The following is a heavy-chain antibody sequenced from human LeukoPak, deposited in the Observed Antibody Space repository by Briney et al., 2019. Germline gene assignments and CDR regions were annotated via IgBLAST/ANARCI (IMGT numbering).Heavy chain of an antibody. D-gene: IGHD1-26*01. CDR1: GYTFTSYD. CDR2: MNPKSGNT. V-gene: IGHV1-8*01. Sequence: GASVRVSCKASGYTFTSYDINWVRQATGQGLEWMGWMNPKSGNTGYAQKFQGRVTMTRDTSISTTYMELGSLRSEDTAVYYCARVPGSIDYWGQGILVTVSS. CDR3: ARVPGSIDY. J-gene: IGHJ4*02.